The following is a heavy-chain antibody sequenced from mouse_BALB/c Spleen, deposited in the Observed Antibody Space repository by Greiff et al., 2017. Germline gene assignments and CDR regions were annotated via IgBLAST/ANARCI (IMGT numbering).Heavy chain of an antibody. CDR3: ARGGYYAYWYFDV. CDR1: GYTFTDYN. J-gene: IGHJ1*01. V-gene: IGHV1S29*02. Sequence: VQLQQSGPELVKPGASVKISCKASGYTFTDYNMHWVKQSHGKSLEWIGYIYPYNGGTGYNQKFKSKATLTVDNSSSTAYMELRSLTSEDSAVYYCARGGYYAYWYFDVWGAGTTVTVSS. CDR2: IYPYNGGT. D-gene: IGHD2-3*01.